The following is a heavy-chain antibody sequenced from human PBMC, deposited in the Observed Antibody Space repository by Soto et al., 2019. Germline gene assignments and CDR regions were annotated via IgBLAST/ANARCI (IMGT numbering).Heavy chain of an antibody. CDR2: IIPILGIA. V-gene: IGHV1-69*02. J-gene: IGHJ6*03. D-gene: IGHD5-18*01. Sequence: QVQLVQSGAEVKKPGSSVKVSCKASGGTFSSYTISWVRQAPGQGLEWMGRIIPILGIANYAQKLQGRVTITADKSTIRAYRELSSLISEDTAVYYGARGGGLLSYYYYYMDVWGKGTTVTVSS. CDR3: ARGGGLLSYYYYYMDV. CDR1: GGTFSSYT.